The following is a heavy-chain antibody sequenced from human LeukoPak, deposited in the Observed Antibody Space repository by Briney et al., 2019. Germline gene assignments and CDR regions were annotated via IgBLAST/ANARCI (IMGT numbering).Heavy chain of an antibody. J-gene: IGHJ4*02. Sequence: SETLSLTCTVSGGSISSSYWSWIRQPPGKGLEWIAYIYYSGGTNYNPSLKSRVTISVDTSKNQFSLKLSSVTAADTAVYYCARLPRLSGSYSSHWGQGTLVTVSS. CDR3: ARLPRLSGSYSSH. CDR1: GGSISSSY. CDR2: IYYSGGT. V-gene: IGHV4-59*08. D-gene: IGHD1-26*01.